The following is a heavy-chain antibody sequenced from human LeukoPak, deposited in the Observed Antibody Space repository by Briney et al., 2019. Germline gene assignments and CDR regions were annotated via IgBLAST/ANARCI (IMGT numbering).Heavy chain of an antibody. CDR2: ISSSGSTI. CDR1: GFTFSDYY. Sequence: PGGSLRLSCAASGFTFSDYYMSWIRQAPGKGLEWVSYISSSGSTIYYADSVKGRFTISRDNAKNSLYLQMNSLRAEDTAVYYCVKDGDDSGSYLVYWGQGTLVTVSS. CDR3: VKDGDDSGSYLVY. D-gene: IGHD1-26*01. J-gene: IGHJ4*02. V-gene: IGHV3-11*04.